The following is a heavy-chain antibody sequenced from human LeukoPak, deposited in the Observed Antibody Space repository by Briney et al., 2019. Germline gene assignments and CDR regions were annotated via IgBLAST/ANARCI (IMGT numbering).Heavy chain of an antibody. CDR2: IWYDGSNK. D-gene: IGHD3-3*01. J-gene: IGHJ2*01. CDR1: GFTFSSYG. CDR3: ARAEWSNWYFDL. V-gene: IGHV3-33*01. Sequence: GRSLRLSCAASGFTFSSYGMHWVRQAPGKGLEWVAVIWYDGSNKYYADSVKGRFTISRDNSKNTLYLQMNSLRAEDTAVYYCARAEWSNWYFDLWGRGTLVTVSS.